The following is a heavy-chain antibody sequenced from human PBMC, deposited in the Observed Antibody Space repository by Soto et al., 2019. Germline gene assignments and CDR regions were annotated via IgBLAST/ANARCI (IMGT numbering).Heavy chain of an antibody. V-gene: IGHV4-31*03. Sequence: QVQLQESGPGLVKPSETLSLTCTVSGGSITRGGYYWSWIRQHPGKGLEWIGYIYNSGTTYYNPSLTTRLNISVNTSNNQFSLKLTSVTAADTAVYSCARAPAPWGQGTLVTVSS. CDR3: ARAPAP. J-gene: IGHJ5*02. CDR2: IYNSGTT. CDR1: GGSITRGGYY.